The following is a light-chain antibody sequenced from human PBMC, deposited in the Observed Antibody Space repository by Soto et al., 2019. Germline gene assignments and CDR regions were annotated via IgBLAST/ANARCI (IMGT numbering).Light chain of an antibody. J-gene: IGLJ2*01. CDR3: SSYTSSNSLGV. Sequence: QSALTQPASVCGSPGQSITISCTGTSSDVGDYNYVSWYQQHPGKAPKLIIYDVSNRPSGVSNRFSGSKSGNTASLTISGLQAEDEADYYCSSYTSSNSLGVFGGGTKLTVL. CDR1: SSDVGDYNY. V-gene: IGLV2-14*01. CDR2: DVS.